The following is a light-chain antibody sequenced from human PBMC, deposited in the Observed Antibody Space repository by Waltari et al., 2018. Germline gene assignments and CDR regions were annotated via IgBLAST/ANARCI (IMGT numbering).Light chain of an antibody. CDR1: SNDVGAYNY. CDR2: AVS. V-gene: IGLV2-11*01. Sequence: QSALTQPRSVSGSPGQSVTISCTGTSNDVGAYNYVSWHQQHPGKAPKLMIYAVSKRPSGVPSRFSASRSGNKASLAISGLQAEDEADYYCCSYTGTYTHWVFGGGTKLTGL. J-gene: IGLJ3*02. CDR3: CSYTGTYTHWV.